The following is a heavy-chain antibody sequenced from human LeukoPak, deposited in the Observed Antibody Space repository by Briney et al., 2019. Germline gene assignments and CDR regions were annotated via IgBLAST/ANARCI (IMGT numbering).Heavy chain of an antibody. Sequence: GGSLRLSCAASGFTFSNAWMSWVRQAPGKGLEWVGRIKSKTDGGTTDYAAPVKGRFTISRDDSKNTLYLQMNSLKTEDTAVYYCTTGLVVRGVIILDDYWGQGTLVTVSS. CDR2: IKSKTDGGTT. CDR1: GFTFSNAW. D-gene: IGHD3-10*01. V-gene: IGHV3-15*01. CDR3: TTGLVVRGVIILDDY. J-gene: IGHJ4*02.